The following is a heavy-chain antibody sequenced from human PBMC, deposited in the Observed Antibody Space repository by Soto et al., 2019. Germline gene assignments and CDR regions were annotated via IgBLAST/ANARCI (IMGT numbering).Heavy chain of an antibody. CDR3: ARDPYGSGWYDY. J-gene: IGHJ4*02. V-gene: IGHV1-2*04. CDR1: GYTFTSYG. D-gene: IGHD6-19*01. Sequence: ASVKVSCKASGYTFTSYGISWVRQAPGQGLEWMGWINPNSGGTNYAQKFQGWVTMTRDTSISTAYMELSRLRSDDTAVYYCARDPYGSGWYDYWGQGTLVTVSS. CDR2: INPNSGGT.